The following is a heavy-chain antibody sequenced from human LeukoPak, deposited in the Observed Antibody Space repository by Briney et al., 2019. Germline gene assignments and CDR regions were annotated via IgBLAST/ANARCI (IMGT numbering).Heavy chain of an antibody. D-gene: IGHD2/OR15-2a*01. J-gene: IGHJ4*02. CDR2: IKEDGSAT. V-gene: IGHV3-7*01. CDR1: GFTFSTNW. Sequence: GGSLRLSCAASGFTFSTNWMIWLRQAPEKGLEWVANIKEDGSATYYVDSVKGRFTISRVNAKNSLYLQMNSLRAEDTAIYYCARGGTRSPIDWGPGTLVTVSS. CDR3: ARGGTRSPID.